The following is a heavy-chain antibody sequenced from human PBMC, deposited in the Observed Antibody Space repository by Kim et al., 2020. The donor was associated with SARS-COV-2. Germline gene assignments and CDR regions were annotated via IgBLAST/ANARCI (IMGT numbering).Heavy chain of an antibody. Sequence: SETLSLTCAVYGGSFSGYYWSWIRQPPGKGLEWIGEINHSGSTNYNPSLKSRVTISVDTSKNQFSLKLSSVTAADTAVYYCARRGAQYCSSTSCSYFGVYYFDYWGQGTLVTVSS. D-gene: IGHD2-2*01. CDR2: INHSGST. V-gene: IGHV4-34*01. CDR3: ARRGAQYCSSTSCSYFGVYYFDY. CDR1: GGSFSGYY. J-gene: IGHJ4*02.